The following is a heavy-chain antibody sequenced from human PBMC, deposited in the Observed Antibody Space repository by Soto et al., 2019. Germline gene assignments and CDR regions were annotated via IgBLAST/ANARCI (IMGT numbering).Heavy chain of an antibody. CDR3: ARSGNWNDVVY. CDR1: GFTFSSYS. J-gene: IGHJ4*02. V-gene: IGHV3-21*01. D-gene: IGHD1-1*01. Sequence: GGPLRLSCAASGFTFSSYSMNWVRQAPGKGLEWVSSISSSSSYIYYADSVKGRFTISRDNAKNSLYLQMNSLRAEDTAVYYCARSGNWNDVVYWGQGTLVTVSS. CDR2: ISSSSSYI.